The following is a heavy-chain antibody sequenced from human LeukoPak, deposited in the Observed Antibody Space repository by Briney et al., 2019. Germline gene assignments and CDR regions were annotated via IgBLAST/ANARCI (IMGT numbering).Heavy chain of an antibody. Sequence: VASVKVSCKASGYTFTIYAMHWVRQAPGQRLEWMGWINAGNGNTKYSQKFQGRVTITRDTSASTAYMELSSLRSEDTAVYYCAGIMAGTEFDYRGQGTLVTVSS. V-gene: IGHV1-3*01. CDR3: AGIMAGTEFDY. J-gene: IGHJ4*02. CDR1: GYTFTIYA. CDR2: INAGNGNT. D-gene: IGHD6-19*01.